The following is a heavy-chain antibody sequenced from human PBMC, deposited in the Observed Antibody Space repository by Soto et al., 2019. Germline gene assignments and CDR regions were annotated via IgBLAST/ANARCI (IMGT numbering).Heavy chain of an antibody. CDR3: ARGRVPAAITSYYYGMEV. D-gene: IGHD2-2*01. CDR1: VGSISSGGYS. J-gene: IGHJ6*02. Sequence: LSLTSAVSVGSISSGGYSWSWIRQPPGKVLEWIGYIYHSGSTYYNPSLKSRVTISVDRSKNQFSLKLSSVTAADTAVYYCARGRVPAAITSYYYGMEVCGQGTTVAVCS. V-gene: IGHV4-30-2*01. CDR2: IYHSGST.